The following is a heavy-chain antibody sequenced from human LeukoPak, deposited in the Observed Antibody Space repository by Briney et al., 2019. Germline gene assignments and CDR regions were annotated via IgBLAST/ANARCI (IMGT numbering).Heavy chain of an antibody. Sequence: GASVKVSCKASGYTFTGYYMHWVRQAPGQGLEWMGWINPNSGGTNYAQKFQGRVTMTRDTSISTAYMELSRLRSDDTAVHYCARPNSSGWSLGAFDIWGQGTMVTVSS. CDR1: GYTFTGYY. CDR2: INPNSGGT. CDR3: ARPNSSGWSLGAFDI. D-gene: IGHD6-19*01. V-gene: IGHV1-2*02. J-gene: IGHJ3*02.